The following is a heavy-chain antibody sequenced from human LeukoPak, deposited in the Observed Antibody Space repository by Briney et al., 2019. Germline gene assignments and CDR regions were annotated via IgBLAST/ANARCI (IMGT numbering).Heavy chain of an antibody. D-gene: IGHD6-19*01. J-gene: IGHJ4*02. V-gene: IGHV3-30*02. CDR1: GFTFSSYA. CDR3: AKGIAVAGTELAD. CDR2: IRYDGSIK. Sequence: GGSLRHSCAASGFTFSSYAMHWVRQAPGKGLEWVSFIRYDGSIKYYADSVEGRFTISRDNSKNTLYLQMNSLRAEDTAVYYCAKGIAVAGTELADWGQGTLVTVSS.